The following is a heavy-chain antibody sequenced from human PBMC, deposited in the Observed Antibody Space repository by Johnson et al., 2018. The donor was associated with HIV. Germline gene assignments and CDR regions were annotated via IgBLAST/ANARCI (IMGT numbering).Heavy chain of an antibody. CDR2: INGGGGIT. Sequence: VHLVESGGGWVQPGGSLRLSCIASGFSFSSCAMNWVRQAPGKGLEWVSTINGGGGITYYADSVKGRFTISRDNSNNTLYLQMNSLRAEDTAVYYCARGSYYDSSGDAFDIWGQGTMVTVSS. D-gene: IGHD3-22*01. J-gene: IGHJ3*02. V-gene: IGHV3-23*04. CDR1: GFSFSSCA. CDR3: ARGSYYDSSGDAFDI.